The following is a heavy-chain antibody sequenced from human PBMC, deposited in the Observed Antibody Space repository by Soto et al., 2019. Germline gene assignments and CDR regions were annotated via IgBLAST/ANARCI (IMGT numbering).Heavy chain of an antibody. CDR3: ARWGGLACSGAVCVKMPLDY. CDR1: GGTFNNYA. J-gene: IGHJ4*02. D-gene: IGHD2-15*01. Sequence: QVQLVQSGAEVKRPESSMTFSCKPSGGTFNNYAINWARQAPGQGLAWMGAIIASSGTTKYAQKYQGRVTTTEDKLTSTVYMDLSSLRSEDTAVYYWARWGGLACSGAVCVKMPLDYGGKGTLFTVPS. CDR2: IIASSGTT. V-gene: IGHV1-69*06.